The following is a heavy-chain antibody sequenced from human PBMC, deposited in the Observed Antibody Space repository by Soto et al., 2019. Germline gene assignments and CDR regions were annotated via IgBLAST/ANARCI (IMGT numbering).Heavy chain of an antibody. CDR3: ARDAWDSYCSSTSCNNWFDP. D-gene: IGHD2-2*01. CDR1: GGSISSSNW. J-gene: IGHJ5*02. Sequence: SETLSLTCAVSGGSISSSNWWSWVRQPPGKGLEWIGEIYHSGSTNYNPSIKSRVTISVDKSKNQFSLKLSSVTAADTAVYYCARDAWDSYCSSTSCNNWFDPWGQGTLVTVSS. V-gene: IGHV4-4*02. CDR2: IYHSGST.